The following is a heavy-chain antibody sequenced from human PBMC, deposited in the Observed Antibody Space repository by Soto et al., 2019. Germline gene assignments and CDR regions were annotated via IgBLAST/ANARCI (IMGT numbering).Heavy chain of an antibody. CDR2: IKQDGSEK. CDR1: GFTFSTSW. J-gene: IGHJ6*02. V-gene: IGHV3-7*03. D-gene: IGHD1-26*01. Sequence: HPGGSLRLSCAASGFTFSTSWMSWVRQAPGKGLEWVDNIKQDGSEKYYVDSVKGRFTISRDNAKNSLYLQMNSLRAEDTAVYYCAGVRIGYYYRMDVWGQGTTVTVSS. CDR3: AGVRIGYYYRMDV.